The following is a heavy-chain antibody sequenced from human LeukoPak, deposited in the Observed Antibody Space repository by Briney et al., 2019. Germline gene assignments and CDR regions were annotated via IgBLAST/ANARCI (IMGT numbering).Heavy chain of an antibody. J-gene: IGHJ4*02. D-gene: IGHD3-22*01. CDR1: GSPFSDFH. V-gene: IGHV3-11*04. CDR3: ARVRPGSSGSYYRTS. CDR2: ITSGGGFK. Sequence: GGSLRLSCVGAGSPFSDFHMSWIRQAPGKGLEWVSYITSGGGFKYYADSVKGRFSISRDDSKNSVFLQMNSLRVEDTAVYYCARVRPGSSGSYYRTSWGQGTLVTVSS.